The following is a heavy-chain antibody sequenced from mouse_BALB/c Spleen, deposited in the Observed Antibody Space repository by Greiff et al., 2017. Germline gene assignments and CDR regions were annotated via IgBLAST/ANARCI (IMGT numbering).Heavy chain of an antibody. D-gene: IGHD2-1*01. CDR2: IDPANGNT. CDR3: ARDGNYGYAMDY. Sequence: EVQLQESGAELVKPGASVKLSCTASGFNIKDTYMHWVKQRPEQGLEWIGRIDPANGNTKYDPKFQGKATITADTSSNTAYLQLSSLTSEDTAVYYCARDGNYGYAMDYWGQGTSGTVSS. CDR1: GFNIKDTY. J-gene: IGHJ4*01. V-gene: IGHV14-3*02.